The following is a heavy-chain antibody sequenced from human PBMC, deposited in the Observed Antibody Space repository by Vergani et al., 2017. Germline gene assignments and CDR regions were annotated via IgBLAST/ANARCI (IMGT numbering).Heavy chain of an antibody. Sequence: QVQLQESGPGLVKPSQTLSLTCTVSGGSISSGGYYWSWIRQHPGKGLEWIGYIYYSGSTYYNPSLKSRVTISVDTSKNQCSLKRSSVTAADTAVYYWARGFRGRAAAGAKRGKYYFDYWGQGTLVTVSS. CDR2: IYYSGST. CDR1: GGSISSGGYY. D-gene: IGHD6-13*01. J-gene: IGHJ4*02. V-gene: IGHV4-31*03. CDR3: ARGFRGRAAAGAKRGKYYFDY.